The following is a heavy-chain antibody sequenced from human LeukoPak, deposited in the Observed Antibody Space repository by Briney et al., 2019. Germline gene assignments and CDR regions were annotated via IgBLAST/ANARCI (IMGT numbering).Heavy chain of an antibody. CDR2: ISGSGGST. CDR1: GFTFSSYA. J-gene: IGHJ5*02. Sequence: GGFLRLSCAASGFTFSSYAMSWVRQAPGKGLEWVSAISGSGGSTYYADSVKGRFTISRDNSKNTLYLQMNSLRAEDTAVYYCAKYSSSWNWGHNWFDPWGQGTLVTVSS. D-gene: IGHD6-13*01. V-gene: IGHV3-23*01. CDR3: AKYSSSWNWGHNWFDP.